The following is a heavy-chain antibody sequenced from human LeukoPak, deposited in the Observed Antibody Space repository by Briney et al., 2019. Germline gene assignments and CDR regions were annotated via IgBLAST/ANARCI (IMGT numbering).Heavy chain of an antibody. J-gene: IGHJ4*02. Sequence: SETLSLTCTVSGGSINYRHWTWIRQPPGKGLEWIVYIYYTGSTNYNPSLKSRVIISLDTSKNQFSLKLSSVTAADTAVYYCATHNSGTFYNFDSWGQGTLVTVSS. V-gene: IGHV4-59*08. D-gene: IGHD3-10*01. CDR1: GGSINYRH. CDR3: ATHNSGTFYNFDS. CDR2: IYYTGST.